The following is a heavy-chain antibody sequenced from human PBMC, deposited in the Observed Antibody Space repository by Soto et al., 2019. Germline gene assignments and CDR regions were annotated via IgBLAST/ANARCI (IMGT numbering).Heavy chain of an antibody. J-gene: IGHJ3*02. Sequence: PGGSLRLSCAASGFTFSGSAMHWVRQASGKGLEWVGRIRSKANSYATAYAASVKGRFTISRDDSKNTAYLQINSLKTEDTAVYYCTSPLSSGSDIWGQGTMVTVSS. CDR2: IRSKANSYAT. CDR1: GFTFSGSA. D-gene: IGHD6-19*01. V-gene: IGHV3-73*01. CDR3: TSPLSSGSDI.